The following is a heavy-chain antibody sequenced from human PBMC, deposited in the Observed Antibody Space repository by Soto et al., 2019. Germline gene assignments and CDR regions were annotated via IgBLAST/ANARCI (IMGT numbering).Heavy chain of an antibody. CDR2: INHSGTI. Sequence: SETLSLTXAVYGGSFSGYYWTWIRQPPGKGLEWIGEINHSGTINFNPSLKSRLTISLDTSKKHFSLKLSSVTDADTAAYYCARADRTLVTSYSLDVWGQGTTVTVSS. J-gene: IGHJ6*02. V-gene: IGHV4-34*01. D-gene: IGHD2-21*02. CDR1: GGSFSGYY. CDR3: ARADRTLVTSYSLDV.